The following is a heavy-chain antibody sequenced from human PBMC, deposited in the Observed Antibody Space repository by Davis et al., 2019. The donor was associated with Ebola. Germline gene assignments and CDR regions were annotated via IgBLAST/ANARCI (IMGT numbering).Heavy chain of an antibody. V-gene: IGHV4-39*01. Sequence: PSETLSLTCTVSGGSISSSSYYWGWIRQPPGKGLEWIGSIYYSGSTYYNPSLKSRVTISVDTSKNQFSLKLSSVTAADTAVYYCASSHVFPLWGQGTLVTVSS. J-gene: IGHJ4*02. CDR1: GGSISSSSYY. CDR2: IYYSGST. D-gene: IGHD3-10*02. CDR3: ASSHVFPL.